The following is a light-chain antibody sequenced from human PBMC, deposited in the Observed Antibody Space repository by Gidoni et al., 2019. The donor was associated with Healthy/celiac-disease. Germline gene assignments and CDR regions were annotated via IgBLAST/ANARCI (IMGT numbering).Light chain of an antibody. CDR3: QRRSIWPIT. Sequence: EIVLTQSPATLSLSPGERATLSCRASQSVSSYLAWYQQKPGQAPRLLISDASNRATGIPARFSGSGSGTDFTLTISSREPEAFAVYYCQRRSIWPITFGQGTRLEIK. V-gene: IGKV3-11*01. J-gene: IGKJ5*01. CDR2: DAS. CDR1: QSVSSY.